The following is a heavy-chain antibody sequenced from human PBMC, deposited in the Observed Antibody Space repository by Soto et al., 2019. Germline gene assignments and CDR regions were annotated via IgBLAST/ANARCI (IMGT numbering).Heavy chain of an antibody. CDR3: ARGIEYQPNVVHY. V-gene: IGHV3-33*01. Sequence: QVQVVESGGGVVQPGRSLRLSCVASGFTFSNYGMHWVRQAPGKGLEWVAVIWYDASNEHYADSVKGRFTVSRDNSKNTLYLQMNSLKAEDTAVYYCARGIEYQPNVVHYWGQGTLVIVSS. CDR2: IWYDASNE. CDR1: GFTFSNYG. J-gene: IGHJ4*02. D-gene: IGHD2-2*01.